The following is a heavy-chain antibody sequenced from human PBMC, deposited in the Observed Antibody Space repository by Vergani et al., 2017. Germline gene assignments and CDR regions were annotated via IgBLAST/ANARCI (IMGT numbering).Heavy chain of an antibody. Sequence: EVQLVESGAEVNQPGESLKISCTGSGYSFTSYWIGWVRQMPGKGLEWMGIIYPGDSDTRYSPSFQGQVTISADKSISTAYLQWSSLKASDTAMYYCARVPSIAAAGTGDYYYYGMDVWGQGP. CDR3: ARVPSIAAAGTGDYYYYGMDV. CDR2: IYPGDSDT. CDR1: GYSFTSYW. D-gene: IGHD6-13*01. J-gene: IGHJ6*02. V-gene: IGHV5-51*01.